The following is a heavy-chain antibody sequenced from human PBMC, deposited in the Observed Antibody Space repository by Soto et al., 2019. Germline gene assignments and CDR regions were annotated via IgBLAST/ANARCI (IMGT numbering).Heavy chain of an antibody. CDR3: ARGLGLQLYSYYGMDV. J-gene: IGHJ6*02. CDR2: INPSGGST. Sequence: ASVKVSCKASGYTFTSYYMHWVRQAPGQGLEWMGIINPSGGSTSYAQKFQGRVTMTRDTSTSTVYMELSSLRSEDTAVYYCARGLGLQLYSYYGMDVWGQGTTVTVSS. D-gene: IGHD4-4*01. CDR1: GYTFTSYY. V-gene: IGHV1-46*01.